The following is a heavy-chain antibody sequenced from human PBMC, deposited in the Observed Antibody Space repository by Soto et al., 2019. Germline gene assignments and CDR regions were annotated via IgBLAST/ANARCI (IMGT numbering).Heavy chain of an antibody. CDR2: INHSGST. Sequence: PSETLSLTCAVYGGSFSGYYWSWIRQPPGKGLEWIGEINHSGSTNYNPSLKSRVTISVDTSKNQFSLKLSSVTAADTAVYYCARVPRTFYYGSGSYPDYWGQGTLVTVS. D-gene: IGHD3-10*01. J-gene: IGHJ4*02. CDR1: GGSFSGYY. CDR3: ARVPRTFYYGSGSYPDY. V-gene: IGHV4-34*01.